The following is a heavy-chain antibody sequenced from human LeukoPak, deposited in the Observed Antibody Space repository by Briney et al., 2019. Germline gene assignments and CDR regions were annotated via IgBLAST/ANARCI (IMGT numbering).Heavy chain of an antibody. CDR1: GGSISSYY. CDR2: IYYSGST. D-gene: IGHD2-21*02. Sequence: SETLSLTCTVSGGSISSYYWSWIRQPPGKGLEWIGYIYYSGSTNYNPSLKSRVTVSVDTSKNQFSLKLSSVTAADTAVYYCARELAYCGGDCMNWFDPWGQGTLVTVSS. J-gene: IGHJ5*02. CDR3: ARELAYCGGDCMNWFDP. V-gene: IGHV4-59*01.